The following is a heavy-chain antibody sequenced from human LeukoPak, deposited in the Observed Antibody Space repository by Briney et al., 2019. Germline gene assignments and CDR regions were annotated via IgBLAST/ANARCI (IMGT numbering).Heavy chain of an antibody. CDR2: ISYDGSNK. V-gene: IGHV3-30-3*01. Sequence: GGSLRLSCAASGFTFSSYAMHWVRQAPGKGLEWVAVISYDGSNKYYADSVKGRFTISRDNSKNTLYLQMNSLRAEDTAVYYCARDRDGSGYYFDYWGQGTLVTVSS. CDR3: ARDRDGSGYYFDY. J-gene: IGHJ4*02. D-gene: IGHD6-25*01. CDR1: GFTFSSYA.